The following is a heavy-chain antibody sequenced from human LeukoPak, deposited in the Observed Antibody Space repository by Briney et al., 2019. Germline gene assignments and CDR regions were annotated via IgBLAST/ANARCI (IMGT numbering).Heavy chain of an antibody. CDR3: AKDKDVVVPAAIKDY. CDR1: GFTFSSYG. J-gene: IGHJ4*02. D-gene: IGHD2-2*01. Sequence: PGGSLRLSCAASGFTFSSYGMHWVRQAPGKGLEWVAFIRYDGSNKYYADSVKGRFTISRDNSKNTLYLQMNSLRAEDTAVYYCAKDKDVVVPAAIKDYWGQGTLVTVSS. CDR2: IRYDGSNK. V-gene: IGHV3-30*02.